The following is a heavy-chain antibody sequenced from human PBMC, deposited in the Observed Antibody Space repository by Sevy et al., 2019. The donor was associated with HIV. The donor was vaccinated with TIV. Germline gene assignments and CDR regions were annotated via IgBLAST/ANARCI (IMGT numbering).Heavy chain of an antibody. CDR2: ISNSGNTI. CDR3: AREVSSSRGDLDN. CDR1: GFTFNDYY. D-gene: IGHD6-13*01. Sequence: GGSLRLSRAASGFTFNDYYMTWIRQAPGKGLEWVSYISNSGNTIKYADSVKGRFTISRDNAKNSLYLQMNSLRAEDTAVYYCAREVSSSRGDLDNWGQGTLVTVSS. J-gene: IGHJ4*02. V-gene: IGHV3-11*01.